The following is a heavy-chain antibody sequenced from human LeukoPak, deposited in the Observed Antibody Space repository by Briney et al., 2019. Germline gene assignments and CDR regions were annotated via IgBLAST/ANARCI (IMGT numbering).Heavy chain of an antibody. CDR3: ARHGYGDDVGNWFDP. J-gene: IGHJ5*02. D-gene: IGHD2-2*03. CDR2: INHSGST. V-gene: IGHV4-34*01. CDR1: GGSFSGYY. Sequence: SETLSLTCAVYGGSFSGYYWSWIRQPPGKGLEWTGEINHSGSTNYNPSLKSRVTISVDTSKNQFSLKLSSVTAADTAVYYCARHGYGDDVGNWFDPWGQGTLVSVSS.